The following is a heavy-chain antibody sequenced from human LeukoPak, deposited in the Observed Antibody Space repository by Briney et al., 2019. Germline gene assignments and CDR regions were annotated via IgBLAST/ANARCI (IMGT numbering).Heavy chain of an antibody. Sequence: SETLSLTCAVSGGSISSSNWWSWVRQPPGKGLEWIGEIYHSGSTNYNPSLKSRVTISVDKSKNQFSLKLSSVTAADTAVYYCAREPVPGPYSGSYSDYWGQGTLVTVSS. D-gene: IGHD1-26*01. CDR2: IYHSGST. CDR3: AREPVPGPYSGSYSDY. V-gene: IGHV4-4*02. J-gene: IGHJ4*02. CDR1: GGSISSSNW.